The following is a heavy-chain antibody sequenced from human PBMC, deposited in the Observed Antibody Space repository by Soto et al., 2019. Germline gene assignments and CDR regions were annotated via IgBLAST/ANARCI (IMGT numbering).Heavy chain of an antibody. V-gene: IGHV3-30-3*01. CDR3: ARDHCSSTSCYATADDAFDI. CDR2: ISYDGSNK. Sequence: QVQLVESGGGVVQPGRSLRLSCAASGFTFSSYAMHWVRQAPGKGLEWVAVISYDGSNKYYADSVKGRFTNSRDNSKNTMYLQMNSLRAEDTAVYYCARDHCSSTSCYATADDAFDIWGQGTMVTVSS. D-gene: IGHD2-2*01. CDR1: GFTFSSYA. J-gene: IGHJ3*02.